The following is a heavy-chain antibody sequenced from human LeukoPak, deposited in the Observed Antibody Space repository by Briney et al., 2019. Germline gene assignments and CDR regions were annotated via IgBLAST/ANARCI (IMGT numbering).Heavy chain of an antibody. CDR1: GFTFTKYW. J-gene: IGHJ4*02. CDR3: ARDKLTGDSYFDS. CDR2: IKQDGNEK. D-gene: IGHD7-27*01. V-gene: IGHV3-7*05. Sequence: GGSLRLSCAASGFTFTKYWMSWGRQAPGKGLEWVANIKQDGNEKYYVDSVKGRFTISRDNAKNSLYLQLNSLRAEDTAVYYCARDKLTGDSYFDSWGQGTLVTVSS.